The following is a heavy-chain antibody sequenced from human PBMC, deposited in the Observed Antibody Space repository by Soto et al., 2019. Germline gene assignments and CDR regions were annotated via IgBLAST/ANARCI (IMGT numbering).Heavy chain of an antibody. J-gene: IGHJ6*02. Sequence: PGESLKISCKASGYIFTLYWIGWVRQMPGKGLEWMGIIYPGDSDTRYSPSFQGQVTISADKSISTASLQWSSLKASDTAVYYCARQSPTPGCYYFSYGMDVWGQGTTVTVSS. D-gene: IGHD4-17*01. CDR3: ARQSPTPGCYYFSYGMDV. CDR2: IYPGDSDT. CDR1: GYIFTLYW. V-gene: IGHV5-51*01.